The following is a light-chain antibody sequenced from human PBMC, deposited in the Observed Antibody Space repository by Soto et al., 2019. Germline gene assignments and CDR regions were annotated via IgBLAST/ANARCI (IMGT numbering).Light chain of an antibody. CDR2: KAS. J-gene: IGKJ2*01. CDR3: QHYRNLPPT. CDR1: QSISTW. Sequence: DIQMTQSPSTLSASVGDRVIITCRASQSISTWLAWYQQKPGKAPKFLIYKASNLESGVPSRFSGSGSGTDFTFTISSLQPEDIATYYCQHYRNLPPTFGQGTKLEIK. V-gene: IGKV1-5*03.